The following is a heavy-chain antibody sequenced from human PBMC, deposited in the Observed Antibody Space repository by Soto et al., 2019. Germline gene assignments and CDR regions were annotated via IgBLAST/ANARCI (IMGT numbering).Heavy chain of an antibody. CDR2: ISAYNGNT. J-gene: IGHJ4*02. CDR3: ARDQESITHRTLHY. CDR1: GDTFTSFG. Sequence: ASVKVSCKASGDTFTSFGFSWVRQAPGQGLEWLGWISAYNGNTHYAQKVRDRVTLTTDTSTNTAYMELRSLTSDDTAVYYCARDQESITHRTLHYWGQGTRVTVSS. D-gene: IGHD3-10*01. V-gene: IGHV1-18*01.